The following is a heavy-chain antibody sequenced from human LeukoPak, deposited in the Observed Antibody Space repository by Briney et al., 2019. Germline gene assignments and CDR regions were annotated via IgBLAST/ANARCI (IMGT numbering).Heavy chain of an antibody. J-gene: IGHJ3*02. Sequence: PSETLSLTCTVSGGSISSYYWSWIRQPPGKGLEWIGYIYYSGSTNYNPSLNSRVTISVDTSKNQFSLKLSSVTAADPAVYYCARDTTPKYYYDSSGYYWFGAFDIWGQGTMVTVSS. D-gene: IGHD3-22*01. V-gene: IGHV4-59*01. CDR3: ARDTTPKYYYDSSGYYWFGAFDI. CDR2: IYYSGST. CDR1: GGSISSYY.